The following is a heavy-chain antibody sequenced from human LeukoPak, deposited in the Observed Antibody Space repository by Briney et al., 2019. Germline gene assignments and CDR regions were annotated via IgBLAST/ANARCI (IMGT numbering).Heavy chain of an antibody. V-gene: IGHV3-15*01. CDR1: GFTITDAW. Sequence: GGSLRLSCVGSGFTITDAWMNWVRQAPGKGLEWVGRVKSKTEGGTADYAAPVKGRFTISRDDSKNTVHLQMNSLKTEDTAVYYCTTLAINWGSHDAFDIWGQGTIVTVSS. J-gene: IGHJ3*02. CDR2: VKSKTEGGTA. D-gene: IGHD7-27*01. CDR3: TTLAINWGSHDAFDI.